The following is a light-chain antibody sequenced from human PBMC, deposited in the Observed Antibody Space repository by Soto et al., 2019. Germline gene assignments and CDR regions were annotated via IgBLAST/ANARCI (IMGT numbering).Light chain of an antibody. CDR3: TSYAGSNNLV. J-gene: IGLJ3*02. CDR1: SSDIGGYNY. CDR2: EVS. V-gene: IGLV2-8*01. Sequence: QSALTQPPSASASPGQSVTISCTGTSSDIGGYNYVSWYQQHPGKAPKLIIYEVSKRPSGVPDRFSGSKSGNTASLTVSGLQAEDEADYYCTSYAGSNNLVFAGGTKLTVL.